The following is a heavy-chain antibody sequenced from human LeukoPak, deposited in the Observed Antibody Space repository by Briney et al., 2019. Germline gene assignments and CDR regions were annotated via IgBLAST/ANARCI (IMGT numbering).Heavy chain of an antibody. CDR2: ISWNSGSI. J-gene: IGHJ4*02. D-gene: IGHD2-21*02. V-gene: IGHV3-9*01. Sequence: GGSLRLSCAASGFTFDDYAMHWVRQAPGKGLEWVSRISWNSGSIGYADSVKGRFTISRDNAKNSLYLQMNSLRAEDTAVYYCARAPPSHIVVVTAYYFDYWGQGTLVTVSS. CDR3: ARAPPSHIVVVTAYYFDY. CDR1: GFTFDDYA.